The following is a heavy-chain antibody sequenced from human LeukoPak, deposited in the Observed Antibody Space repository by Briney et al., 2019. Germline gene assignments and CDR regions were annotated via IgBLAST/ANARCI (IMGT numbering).Heavy chain of an antibody. CDR2: IYPGDSDT. CDR3: ARQNSYDSSRYWGPFDY. Sequence: GESLKISCKGSGYSFTSYWIGWVRQMAGKGLEWMAIIYPGDSDTRYSPSFQGQVTISADKSISTAYLQWSSLKASDTAMYYCARQNSYDSSRYWGPFDYWGQGTLVTVSS. V-gene: IGHV5-51*01. J-gene: IGHJ4*02. CDR1: GYSFTSYW. D-gene: IGHD3-22*01.